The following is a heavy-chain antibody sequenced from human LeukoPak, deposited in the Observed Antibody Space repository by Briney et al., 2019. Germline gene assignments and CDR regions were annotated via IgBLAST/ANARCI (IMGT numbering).Heavy chain of an antibody. Sequence: AGGSLRLSCAASGFTFDDYAMHWVRQAPGKGLEWVSGISWNSGSIGYADSVKGRFTISRDNAKNSLYLQMNSLRAEDTALYYCARARYGGLFDYWGQGTLVTVSS. V-gene: IGHV3-9*01. CDR2: ISWNSGSI. CDR3: ARARYGGLFDY. CDR1: GFTFDDYA. J-gene: IGHJ4*02. D-gene: IGHD4-23*01.